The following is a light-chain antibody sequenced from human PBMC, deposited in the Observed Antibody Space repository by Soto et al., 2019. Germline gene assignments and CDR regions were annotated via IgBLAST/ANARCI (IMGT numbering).Light chain of an antibody. CDR1: QRISAY. V-gene: IGKV1-39*01. Sequence: DIQMTQSPSSLSASVGDRVTITCRASQRISAYLNWYQQKPGEAPKLLIFDVSVLESGVPSRFSGSGSETDFPLSLTSLQPDDFATYYGLQTYSHTLTLGPGPPVDFK. J-gene: IGKJ3*01. CDR3: LQTYSHTLT. CDR2: DVS.